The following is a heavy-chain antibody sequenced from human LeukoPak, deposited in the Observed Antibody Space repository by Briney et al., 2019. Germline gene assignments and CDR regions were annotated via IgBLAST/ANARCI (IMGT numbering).Heavy chain of an antibody. CDR1: RFTLVKYA. CDR2: IIADADDT. V-gene: IGHV3-23*01. CDR3: ARDGTTPRYNWFDP. D-gene: IGHD1-7*01. Sequence: GSLRHSRVATRFTLVKYAMCSVRQTPGRGVEWVSGIIADADDTYYADSVKGRFTISRDHSKNTLHLQMNSLRAEDAAIYYIARDGTTPRYNWFDPWGQGTLVTVSS. J-gene: IGHJ5*02.